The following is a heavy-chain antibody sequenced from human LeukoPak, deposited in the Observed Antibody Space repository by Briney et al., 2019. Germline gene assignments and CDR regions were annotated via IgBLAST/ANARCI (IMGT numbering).Heavy chain of an antibody. V-gene: IGHV4-30-4*01. CDR2: IYYSGST. CDR3: ARHDRGGLDAFDI. Sequence: PSQTLSLTCTVSGGSISSGDYYWSWIRQPPGKGLEWIGYIYYSGSTYYNPSLKSRVTISVDTSKNQFSLKLSSVTAADTAVYYCARHDRGGLDAFDIWGQGTMVTVFS. D-gene: IGHD3-16*01. CDR1: GGSISSGDYY. J-gene: IGHJ3*02.